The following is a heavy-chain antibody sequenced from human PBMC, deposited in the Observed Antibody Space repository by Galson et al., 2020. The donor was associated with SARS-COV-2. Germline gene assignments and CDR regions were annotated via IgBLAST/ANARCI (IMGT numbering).Heavy chain of an antibody. CDR1: GGSISSGGYY. CDR2: IYYSGST. Sequence: SETLCLTCTVSGGSISSGGYYWSWIRQHPGKGLEWIGYIYYSGSTYYNPSLKSRVTISVDTSKNQFSLKLSSVTAADTAVYYCARETAMGFDYYYGMDVWGQGTTVTVSS. J-gene: IGHJ6*02. CDR3: ARETAMGFDYYYGMDV. V-gene: IGHV4-31*03. D-gene: IGHD5-18*01.